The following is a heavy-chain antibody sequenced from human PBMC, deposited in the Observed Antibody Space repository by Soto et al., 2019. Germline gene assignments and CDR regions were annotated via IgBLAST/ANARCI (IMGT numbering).Heavy chain of an antibody. CDR1: GFTFSSYW. CDR2: IKQDGSEK. D-gene: IGHD3-10*01. Sequence: EVQLVESGGGLVQPGGSLRLSCAASGFTFSSYWMSWVRQAPGKGLEWVANIKQDGSEKYYVDSVKGRFTISRDNAKNSLYLQMNSLRAEDTAVYYCARGPLWFGEVLYPLDYWGQGTLVTVSS. V-gene: IGHV3-7*03. J-gene: IGHJ4*02. CDR3: ARGPLWFGEVLYPLDY.